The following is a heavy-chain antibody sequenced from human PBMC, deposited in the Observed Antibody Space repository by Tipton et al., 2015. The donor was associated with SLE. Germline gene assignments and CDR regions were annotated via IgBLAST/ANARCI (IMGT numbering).Heavy chain of an antibody. V-gene: IGHV4-31*03. CDR3: AREGQLVPNWFDP. Sequence: TLSLTCTVSGGSISSGGYYWSWIRQHPGKGLEWIGYIYYSGSTYYNPSLKSRVTISVDTSKNQFSLKLSSVTAADTAVYYCAREGQLVPNWFDPWGQGTLVTVSP. CDR1: GGSISSGGYY. D-gene: IGHD6-6*01. J-gene: IGHJ5*02. CDR2: IYYSGST.